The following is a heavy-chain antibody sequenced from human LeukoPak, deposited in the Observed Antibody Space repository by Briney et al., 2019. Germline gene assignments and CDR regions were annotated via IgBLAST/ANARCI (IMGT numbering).Heavy chain of an antibody. V-gene: IGHV4-4*07. D-gene: IGHD6-6*01. CDR2: IYSSGST. CDR3: AKRKGQLGPYFDY. J-gene: IGHJ4*02. Sequence: SETLSLTCTVSSGSMNNYYWSWIRQPAGKGLESIGRIYSSGSTNYNPSLESRVTMSVDTTKNQFSLKLSSVTAADTAVYYCAKRKGQLGPYFDYWGQGTLVTVSS. CDR1: SGSMNNYY.